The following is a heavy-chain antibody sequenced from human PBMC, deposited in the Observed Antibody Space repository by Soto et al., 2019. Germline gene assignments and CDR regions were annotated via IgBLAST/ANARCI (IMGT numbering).Heavy chain of an antibody. J-gene: IGHJ4*02. CDR1: GFTFSGDS. D-gene: IGHD2-15*01. CDR3: ARSGGLYFDY. CDR2: ISSSSSYI. V-gene: IGHV3-21*01. Sequence: PGGSLRLSCAASGFTFSGDSMNWVRQAPGKGLEWVSSISSSSSYIYYADSVKGRFTISRDNTKNSLYLQVNSLRAEDTAVYYCARSGGLYFDYWGQGTLVTVSS.